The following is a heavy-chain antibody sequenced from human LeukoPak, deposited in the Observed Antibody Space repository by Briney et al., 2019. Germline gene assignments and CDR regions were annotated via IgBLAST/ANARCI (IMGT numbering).Heavy chain of an antibody. Sequence: SETLSLTCTVSGGSISSHYWSWIRQPPGKVLEWIGYIYYSGSTNYNPSLKSRVTISVDTSKNQFSLKLSSVTAADTAVYYCARVGYDFWSGYYIPPNYYYYMDVWGKGTTVTVSS. D-gene: IGHD3-3*01. V-gene: IGHV4-59*11. CDR1: GGSISSHY. J-gene: IGHJ6*03. CDR2: IYYSGST. CDR3: ARVGYDFWSGYYIPPNYYYYMDV.